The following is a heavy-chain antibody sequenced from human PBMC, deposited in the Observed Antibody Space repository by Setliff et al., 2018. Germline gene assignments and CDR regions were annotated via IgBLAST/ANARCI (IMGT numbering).Heavy chain of an antibody. CDR1: GYTFTRYG. CDR2: IGPYNGNT. D-gene: IGHD1-20*01. V-gene: IGHV1-18*01. J-gene: IGHJ6*02. Sequence: ASVKVSCKASGYTFTRYGISWVRQAPGKEFEWMGWIGPYNGNTYYAQKFQGRVAITTDTSTSTAYMELRSLRSDDTAVYYCAKGGNITRETYYYYGMDVWGQGTTVTVSS. CDR3: AKGGNITRETYYYYGMDV.